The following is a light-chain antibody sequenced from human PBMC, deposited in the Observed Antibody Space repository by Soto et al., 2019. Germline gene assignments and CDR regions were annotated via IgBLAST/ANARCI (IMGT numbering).Light chain of an antibody. V-gene: IGKV1-9*01. CDR2: AAS. J-gene: IGKJ3*01. Sequence: IQLTQSPSSLSASVGDRVTISCRASQGIANFLAWYQQKPGKAPKLLIYAASTLQSGVPSRFSGSGSGTDFTLTISSRQPEDFATYYCPQLNSFPITFGPGTKVDIK. CDR3: PQLNSFPIT. CDR1: QGIANF.